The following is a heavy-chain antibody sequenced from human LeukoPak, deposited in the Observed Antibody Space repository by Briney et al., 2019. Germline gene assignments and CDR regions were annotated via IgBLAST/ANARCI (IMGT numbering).Heavy chain of an antibody. CDR1: GGTFSSYA. J-gene: IGHJ4*02. Sequence: SVKVSCKASGGTFSSYAISWVRQAPGQGLEWMGGIIPIFGTANYAQKFQGRVTITADESTSTAYMELSSLRSEDTAVYYCARVETEYDYVWGSLYYFDYWGQGTLVTVSS. CDR3: ARVETEYDYVWGSLYYFDY. V-gene: IGHV1-69*13. D-gene: IGHD3-16*01. CDR2: IIPIFGTA.